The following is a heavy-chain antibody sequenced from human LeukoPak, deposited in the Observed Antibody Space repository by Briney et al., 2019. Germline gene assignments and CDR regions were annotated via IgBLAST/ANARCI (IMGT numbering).Heavy chain of an antibody. D-gene: IGHD1-26*01. V-gene: IGHV3-15*01. Sequence: GGTLRLSCAASGFTFSSYAMSWVRQAPGKGLEWVGRIKSKTDGGTTDYAAPVKGRFTISRDDSKNTLYLQMNSLKTEDTAVYYCTTGPSVGATTLDYWGQGTLVTVSS. CDR3: TTGPSVGATTLDY. J-gene: IGHJ4*02. CDR1: GFTFSSYA. CDR2: IKSKTDGGTT.